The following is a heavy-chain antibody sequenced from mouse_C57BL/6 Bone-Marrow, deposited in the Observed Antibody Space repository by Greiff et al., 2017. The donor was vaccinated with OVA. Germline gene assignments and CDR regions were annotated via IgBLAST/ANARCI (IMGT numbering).Heavy chain of an antibody. V-gene: IGHV1-62-2*01. CDR3: ARHGPPLYYGKGYFDY. CDR2: FYPGCVII. J-gene: IGHJ2*01. D-gene: IGHD1-1*01. Sequence: VQLQQSGAELVKPGASVKLSCKASGYTFTEYTIHFLPPISFPCLAFILCFYPGCVIIKYNEKFKDKATLTADKSSSTVYMELSRVTSEDSAVYCCARHGPPLYYGKGYFDYWGQGTTLTVSS. CDR1: GYTFTEYT.